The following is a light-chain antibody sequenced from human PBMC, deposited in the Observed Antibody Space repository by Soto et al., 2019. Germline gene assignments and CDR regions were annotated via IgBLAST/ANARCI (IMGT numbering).Light chain of an antibody. CDR3: QKYNSAPLT. V-gene: IGKV3-11*01. CDR2: DTS. CDR1: QSVINY. J-gene: IGKJ4*01. Sequence: EMVLTQSPATLSLSPGERATLSCRASQSVINYLAWYQQKPGQAPRLLIYDTSNRATGIPDRFSGSGSGTDFTLTISSLQPEDVATYYCQKYNSAPLTFGGGTKVDIK.